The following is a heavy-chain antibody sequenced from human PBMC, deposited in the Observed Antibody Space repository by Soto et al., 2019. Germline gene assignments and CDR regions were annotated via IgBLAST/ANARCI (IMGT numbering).Heavy chain of an antibody. J-gene: IGHJ4*02. CDR3: GRGASGSYRLDY. CDR1: GFTFSSYW. Sequence: DVQLVEFGGGLVQPGGSLRLSCAASGFTFSSYWMPWVRQAPGKGLVWVSRINSDGSSTNYADSVKGQFTISRDNAKNTLYLQMNSLRAEDTAVYYCGRGASGSYRLDYWGQGTLVTVSS. D-gene: IGHD3-10*01. CDR2: INSDGSST. V-gene: IGHV3-74*01.